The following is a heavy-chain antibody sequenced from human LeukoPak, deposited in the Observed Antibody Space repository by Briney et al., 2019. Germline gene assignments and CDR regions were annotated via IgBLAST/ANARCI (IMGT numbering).Heavy chain of an antibody. V-gene: IGHV3-11*01. CDR3: AKDSIAAAGPLTNFDY. CDR2: ISSSGSTI. D-gene: IGHD6-13*01. J-gene: IGHJ4*02. Sequence: GGSLRLSCAASGFTFSDYYMSWIRQAPGKGLEWISYISSSGSTIYYADSVKGRFTISRDNAKNSLYLQMNSLRAEDTALYYCAKDSIAAAGPLTNFDYWGQGTLVTVSS. CDR1: GFTFSDYY.